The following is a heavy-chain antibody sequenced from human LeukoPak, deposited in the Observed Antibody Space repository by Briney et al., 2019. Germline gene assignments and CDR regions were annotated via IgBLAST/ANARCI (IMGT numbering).Heavy chain of an antibody. CDR3: SLRYCSGTSCPGY. V-gene: IGHV3-15*01. CDR1: GFTFSDAW. D-gene: IGHD2-8*02. Sequence: PGGSLRLPCAASGFTFSDAWLSWVRQAPGKGPEWVGRIKSSADGGATDYAAPVKGRFSVSRDDSKDTLYLQTNSLKTEDTAVYYCSLRYCSGTSCPGYWGQGTLVTVSS. J-gene: IGHJ4*02. CDR2: IKSSADGGAT.